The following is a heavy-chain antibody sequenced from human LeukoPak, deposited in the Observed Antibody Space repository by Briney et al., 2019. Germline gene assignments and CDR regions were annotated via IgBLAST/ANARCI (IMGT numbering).Heavy chain of an antibody. CDR2: IYYSGST. CDR1: GGSISSSSYY. J-gene: IGHJ4*02. CDR3: ARYSFITLY. D-gene: IGHD3-22*01. V-gene: IGHV4-39*07. Sequence: SETLSLTCTVSGGSISSSSYYWGWIRQPPGKGLEWIGSIYYSGSTYYNPSLKSRVAISVDTSKNQFSLKLSSVTAADTAVYYCARYSFITLYWGQGTLVTVSS.